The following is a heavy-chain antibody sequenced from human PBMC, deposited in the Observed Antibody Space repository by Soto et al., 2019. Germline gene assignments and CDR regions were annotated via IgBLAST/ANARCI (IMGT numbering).Heavy chain of an antibody. V-gene: IGHV4-39*02. CDR3: ASRQKGENRNSDFFDS. CDR1: GASIISSDYY. Sequence: SATLSLTGTVSGASIISSDYYWGWVRQTPGKGLDWIVNIYYIGNIYYNPSLRSRGTLSVYTSNKRFSLRLTSVTAADTAIYYCASRQKGENRNSDFFDSWGQGTLVTVSS. D-gene: IGHD1-1*01. J-gene: IGHJ4*02. CDR2: IYYIGNI.